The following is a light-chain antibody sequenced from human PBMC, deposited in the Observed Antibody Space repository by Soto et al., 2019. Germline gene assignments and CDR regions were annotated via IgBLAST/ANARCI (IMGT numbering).Light chain of an antibody. V-gene: IGLV2-14*01. CDR2: DVS. Sequence: QSVLTQPASVSGSPGQSITISCAGTSSDIGDYNYVSWYQQHPGKVPKVIIYDVSNRPSGVSYRFSGTKSGNTASLTVSGIEAEDEADYYCCSCTRSGTLIFGTGTKLTVL. CDR1: SSDIGDYNY. CDR3: CSCTRSGTLI. J-gene: IGLJ1*01.